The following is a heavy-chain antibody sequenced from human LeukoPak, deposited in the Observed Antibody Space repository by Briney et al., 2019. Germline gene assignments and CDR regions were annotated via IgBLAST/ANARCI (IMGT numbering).Heavy chain of an antibody. CDR2: ISAYNGNT. Sequence: ASVKVSCKASGYTFTSYGISWVRQAPGQGLEWMGWISAYNGNTNYAQKLQGRVTMTTDTSTSTAYMELRSLRSDDTAVYYCARDHIPYCGGDCYHFDYWGQGTLVTVSS. V-gene: IGHV1-18*01. CDR1: GYTFTSYG. D-gene: IGHD2-21*02. J-gene: IGHJ4*02. CDR3: ARDHIPYCGGDCYHFDY.